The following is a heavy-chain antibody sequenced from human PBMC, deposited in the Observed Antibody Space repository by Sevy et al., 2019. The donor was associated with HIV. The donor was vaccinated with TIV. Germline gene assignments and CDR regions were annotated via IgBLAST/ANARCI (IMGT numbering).Heavy chain of an antibody. D-gene: IGHD2-8*01. Sequence: GGSLRLSCADSGFTFIDYAMHWVRQAPGKGLEWVAVISDDGSKTYYADSVNGRFTISRDNSKNTLYLQMNSLRADDTAVYYCARGRVSSHYFDYGGQGTLVTVSS. V-gene: IGHV3-30*04. CDR2: ISDDGSKT. CDR3: ARGRVSSHYFDY. CDR1: GFTFIDYA. J-gene: IGHJ4*02.